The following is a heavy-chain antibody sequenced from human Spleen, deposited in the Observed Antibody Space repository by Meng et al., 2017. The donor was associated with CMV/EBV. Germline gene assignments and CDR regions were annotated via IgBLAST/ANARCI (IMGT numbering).Heavy chain of an antibody. Sequence: LKISCAASGFTFSSYAMSWVRQAPGKGLEWVSAITGSGGSTYYADSVKGRFTISRDNSKNTLHLQMNSLRAEDTAVYYCAKRVGSGSSWFDYWGQGALVTVSS. D-gene: IGHD6-13*01. CDR3: AKRVGSGSSWFDY. V-gene: IGHV3-23*01. CDR2: ITGSGGST. CDR1: GFTFSSYA. J-gene: IGHJ4*02.